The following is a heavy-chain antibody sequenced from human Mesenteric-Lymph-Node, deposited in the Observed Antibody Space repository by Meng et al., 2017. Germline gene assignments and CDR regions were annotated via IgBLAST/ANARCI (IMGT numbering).Heavy chain of an antibody. Sequence: QVQLQESGPGLVEPSQTLSLTCTVSGGSMSGGSYYWSWIRQPPGKGLEWIGYIHHSGSAYYNPSLKSRVTISVDTSKNQFSLKLSSVTAADTAVYYCARGPTTYFDYWGQGTLVTVSS. CDR2: IHHSGSA. CDR1: GGSMSGGSYY. V-gene: IGHV4-30-4*01. CDR3: ARGPTTYFDY. D-gene: IGHD4-17*01. J-gene: IGHJ4*02.